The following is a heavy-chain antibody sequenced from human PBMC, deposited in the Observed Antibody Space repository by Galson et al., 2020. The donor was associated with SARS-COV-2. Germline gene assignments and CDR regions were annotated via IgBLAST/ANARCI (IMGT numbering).Heavy chain of an antibody. D-gene: IGHD6-19*01. CDR1: GGSISSYY. V-gene: IGHV4-59*01. Sequence: SQTLSLTCTVSGGSISSYYWSWIRQPPGKGLEWIGYIYYSGSTNYNPSLKSRVTISVDTSKNQFSLKLSSVTAADTAVYYCARGGYSSGWPFDYWGQGTLVTVSS. CDR3: ARGGYSSGWPFDY. J-gene: IGHJ4*02. CDR2: IYYSGST.